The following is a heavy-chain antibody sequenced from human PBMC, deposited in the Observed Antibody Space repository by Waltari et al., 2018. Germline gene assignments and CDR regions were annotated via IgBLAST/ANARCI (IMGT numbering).Heavy chain of an antibody. D-gene: IGHD2-15*01. CDR1: GFSFSNYD. CDR2: IENSGGNT. CDR3: TSWRVVAGTGWFDS. V-gene: IGHV3-23*01. J-gene: IGHJ5*01. Sequence: EVQLLESGGGLVQPGGSLRLSCAASGFSFSNYDMAWVRQAPGEGLEWVQGIENSGGNTYYGDSVKGRFAISRDKSRNTLHLQMNGLRAEDTAIYYCTSWRVVAGTGWFDSWGQGTLVTVSS.